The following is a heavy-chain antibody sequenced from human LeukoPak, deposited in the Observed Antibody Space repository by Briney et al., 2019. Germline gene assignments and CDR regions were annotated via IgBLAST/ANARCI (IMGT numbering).Heavy chain of an antibody. D-gene: IGHD2-2*01. CDR1: GFTFSSYA. CDR2: ISGSDTST. Sequence: GGSLRLSCAASGFTFSSYAMTWVRQAPGKGLEWVSVISGSDTSTYYADSVRGRFTTSRDNSKNTLYLQMNSLRAEDTAVYHCAKGLSTSCYSAMDVWGQGTTFTVSS. CDR3: AKGLSTSCYSAMDV. J-gene: IGHJ6*02. V-gene: IGHV3-23*01.